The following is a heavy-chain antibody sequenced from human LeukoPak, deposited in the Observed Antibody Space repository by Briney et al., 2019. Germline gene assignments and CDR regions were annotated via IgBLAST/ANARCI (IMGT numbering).Heavy chain of an antibody. CDR1: GYTFTGYY. D-gene: IGHD1-20*01. V-gene: IGHV1-2*02. CDR2: INPNSGAT. CDR3: ARDYKWAFDY. J-gene: IGHJ4*02. Sequence: ASVKVSCKASGYTFTGYYIHWVRQAPGQGLEWMGWINPNSGATDYAQKFQDRVTMTRDTSTSTVYMELSRLRSDDTAVFYCARDYKWAFDYWGQGTLVTASS.